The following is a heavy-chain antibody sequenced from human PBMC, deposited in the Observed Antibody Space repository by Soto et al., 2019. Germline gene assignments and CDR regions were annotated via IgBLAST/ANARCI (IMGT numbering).Heavy chain of an antibody. CDR2: IHYSGST. V-gene: IGHV4-31*02. CDR1: GGSISVGGYY. Sequence: QAQLQESGPGLVKPSQTLSLTCTVSGGSISVGGYYWTWIRQHPGKGLECIGYIHYSGSTYYNPSLKSRVTISVDTSRNQFSLKLSSVTGADTAVYYCARADWNSAFDYWGQGTLVTVSS. D-gene: IGHD1-7*01. J-gene: IGHJ4*02. CDR3: ARADWNSAFDY.